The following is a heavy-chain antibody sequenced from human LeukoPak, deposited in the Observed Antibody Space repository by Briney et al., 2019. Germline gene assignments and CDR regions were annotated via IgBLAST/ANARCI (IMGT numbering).Heavy chain of an antibody. D-gene: IGHD3-10*01. CDR3: ARVSLIYGSGSYYQSPLAY. Sequence: ASVKVSCKASGYTFTDYHIHWVRQAPGQGLEWMGWINPNSGVTNCAQKFQGWVTMTRDTSISTAYMELSSLRSDDTAVYYCARVSLIYGSGSYYQSPLAYWGQGTLVTVSS. CDR2: INPNSGVT. J-gene: IGHJ4*02. V-gene: IGHV1-2*04. CDR1: GYTFTDYH.